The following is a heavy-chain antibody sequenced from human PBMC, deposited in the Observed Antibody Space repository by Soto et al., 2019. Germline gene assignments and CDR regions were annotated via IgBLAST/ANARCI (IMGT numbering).Heavy chain of an antibody. V-gene: IGHV4-34*01. CDR1: GGSFSGYY. Sequence: QVQLQQWGAGLLKPSETLSLTCAVYGGSFSGYYWSWIRQPPGKGLEWIGEINHSGSTNYNPSLNSRVTISVDTSKNQFSLKLSSVTAADTAVYYCARDAIGGFDPWGQGTLVTVSS. J-gene: IGHJ5*02. D-gene: IGHD3-22*01. CDR2: INHSGST. CDR3: ARDAIGGFDP.